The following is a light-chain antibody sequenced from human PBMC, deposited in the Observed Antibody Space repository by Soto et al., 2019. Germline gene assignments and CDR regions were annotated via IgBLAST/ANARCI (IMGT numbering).Light chain of an antibody. CDR1: QSVSSN. J-gene: IGKJ4*01. V-gene: IGKV3-15*01. CDR3: QQYNNWPPLT. Sequence: EIVMTQSPDTLSLPPGERATLSCRASQSVSSNLAWYQQKPGQAPRLLIYGASTRATGIPARFSGSGSGTEFTLTISSLQSEDFAVYYCQQYNNWPPLTFGGGTKVDI. CDR2: GAS.